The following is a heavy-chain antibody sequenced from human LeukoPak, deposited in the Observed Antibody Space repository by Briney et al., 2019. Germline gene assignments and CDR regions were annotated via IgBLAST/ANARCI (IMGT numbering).Heavy chain of an antibody. CDR2: MNNGPGDR. Sequence: GGSLRLSCAASGFSFSTSPMGWVRQPPGKGLEWVSAMNNGPGDRFYRDSVRGRFTISRDDSKSTLYLQMNSLRAEDTGTYYCAKTHYDLLDVWGQGTTVTVSS. CDR3: AKTHYDLLDV. J-gene: IGHJ6*02. CDR1: GFSFSTSP. V-gene: IGHV3-23*01. D-gene: IGHD5-12*01.